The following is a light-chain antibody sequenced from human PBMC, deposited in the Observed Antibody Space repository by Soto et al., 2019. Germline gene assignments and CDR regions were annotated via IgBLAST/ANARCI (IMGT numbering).Light chain of an antibody. J-gene: IGKJ4*01. V-gene: IGKV1-9*01. Sequence: IQLTQSPSSLSASVGDRVTITCRASQAFSSYLAWYQQKPGNAPNLLIFAASSLRRGVPSRFSGTGSGTEFTLTISSLQPEDSATYYCQQLNSYPLTFGGGTKVEIK. CDR1: QAFSSY. CDR2: AAS. CDR3: QQLNSYPLT.